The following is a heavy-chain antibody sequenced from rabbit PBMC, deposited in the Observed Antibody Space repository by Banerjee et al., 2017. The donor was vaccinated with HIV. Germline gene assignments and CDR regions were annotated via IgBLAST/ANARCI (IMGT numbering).Heavy chain of an antibody. CDR3: ARDLAGVIGWNFDL. CDR1: GFSFSSYW. D-gene: IGHD4-1*01. J-gene: IGHJ4*01. V-gene: IGHV1S45*01. CDR2: INTSSGNT. Sequence: QEQLEESEGDLVKPEGSLTLTCTASGFSFSSYWMCWVRQAPGKGLEWIACINTSSGNTVYATWAKGRFTISRTSSTTVALQMTSLTAADTATYFCARDLAGVIGWNFDLWGPGTLVTVS.